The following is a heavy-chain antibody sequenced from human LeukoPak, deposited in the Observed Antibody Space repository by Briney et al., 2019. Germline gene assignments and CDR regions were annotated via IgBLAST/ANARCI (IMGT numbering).Heavy chain of an antibody. CDR2: INTANGNT. CDR1: GYTFANYA. Sequence: GASVKVSCKASGYTFANYAMHWVRQAPGQSLEWMGWINTANGNTKYSQKFQGRVTITRDTSASTAYKELSSLRSEDTAAYYCARDGRFIVADYYYGMDVWGQGTTVTVSS. D-gene: IGHD1-26*01. V-gene: IGHV1-3*04. CDR3: ARDGRFIVADYYYGMDV. J-gene: IGHJ6*02.